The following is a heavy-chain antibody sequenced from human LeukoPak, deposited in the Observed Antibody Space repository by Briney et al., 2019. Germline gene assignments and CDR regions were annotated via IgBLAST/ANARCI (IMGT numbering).Heavy chain of an antibody. D-gene: IGHD5-12*01. Sequence: GGSLRLSCAASGFTFSTYAMSWVRQAPGKGLEWVSLISGSGGSTYYADSVKGRFTISRDNSKNTLYLQMNSLRGEDTAVYYCALDVDMDWFDPWGQGTLVTVSS. CDR2: ISGSGGST. J-gene: IGHJ5*02. CDR3: ALDVDMDWFDP. CDR1: GFTFSTYA. V-gene: IGHV3-23*01.